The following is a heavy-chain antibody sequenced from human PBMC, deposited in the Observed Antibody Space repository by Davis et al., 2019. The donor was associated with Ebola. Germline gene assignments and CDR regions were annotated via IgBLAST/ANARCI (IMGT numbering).Heavy chain of an antibody. Sequence: MPGGSLRLSCTVSGGSISSSSYYWGWIRQPPGKGLEWIGSIYYSGSTYYNPSLKSRVTISVDTSKNQFSLKLSSVTAADTAVYYCAVVPGGGYYFDYWGQGTLVTVSS. CDR3: AVVPGGGYYFDY. V-gene: IGHV4-39*01. CDR2: IYYSGST. D-gene: IGHD3-16*01. CDR1: GGSISSSSYY. J-gene: IGHJ4*02.